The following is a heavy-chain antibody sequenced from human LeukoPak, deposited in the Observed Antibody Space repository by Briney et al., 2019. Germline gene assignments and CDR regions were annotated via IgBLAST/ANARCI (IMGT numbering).Heavy chain of an antibody. Sequence: GASVKVSCKASGYTFTAYNIHWVRQAPGQGLEWMGWINPNTGGTHSPEKFKGRVTMTRDTAFSTAYMELSRLRSDDTAVYYCARDKEAISAPFGDAFDIWGQGTMVTVSS. J-gene: IGHJ3*02. V-gene: IGHV1-2*02. D-gene: IGHD2/OR15-2a*01. CDR3: ARDKEAISAPFGDAFDI. CDR2: INPNTGGT. CDR1: GYTFTAYN.